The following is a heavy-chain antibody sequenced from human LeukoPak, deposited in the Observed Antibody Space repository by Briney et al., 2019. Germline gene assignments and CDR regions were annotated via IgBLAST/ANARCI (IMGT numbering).Heavy chain of an antibody. Sequence: GGSLRLSCVASGFTFTSYAMSWVRQAPGKGLEWVSAISGSGGSTYYADSVKGRFTISRDNPKNTLYLQMNSLRAEDTAVYYCAKQWLVDDYWGQGTLVTVSS. J-gene: IGHJ4*02. CDR3: AKQWLVDDY. CDR2: ISGSGGST. CDR1: GFTFTSYA. V-gene: IGHV3-23*01. D-gene: IGHD6-19*01.